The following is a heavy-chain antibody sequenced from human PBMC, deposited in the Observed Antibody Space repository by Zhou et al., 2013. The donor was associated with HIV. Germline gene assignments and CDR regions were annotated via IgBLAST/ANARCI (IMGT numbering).Heavy chain of an antibody. Sequence: QVQLVQSGAEVKKPGSSVKVSCKASGGTFSSYAISWVRQAPGQGLEWMGGIIPIFGTANYAQKFQGRVTITTDESTSTAYMELSSLRSEDTAVYYCASKLYYYDSSGYYADYWGQGTLVTVSS. CDR3: ASKLYYYDSSGYYADY. CDR2: IIPIFGTA. V-gene: IGHV1-69*05. D-gene: IGHD3-22*01. CDR1: GGTFSSYA. J-gene: IGHJ4*02.